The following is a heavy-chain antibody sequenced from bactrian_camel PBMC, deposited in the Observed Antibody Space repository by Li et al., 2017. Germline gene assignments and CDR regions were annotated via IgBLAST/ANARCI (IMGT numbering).Heavy chain of an antibody. Sequence: HVQLVESGGGSAQAGGSLRVSCSASRDSKRRHCMGWFRQPIGQEREGVAAIHTGGGSTWYADSVKGRFTISQDSAKNTLYLQMNSLKPEDAAVYYCAASGGLLGRWCYEFPVNWVSWLYNWGQGTQVTVS. J-gene: IGHJ4*01. D-gene: IGHD3*01. V-gene: IGHV3S1*01. CDR3: AASGGLLGRWCYEFPVNWVSWLYN. CDR2: IHTGGGST. CDR1: RDSKRRHC.